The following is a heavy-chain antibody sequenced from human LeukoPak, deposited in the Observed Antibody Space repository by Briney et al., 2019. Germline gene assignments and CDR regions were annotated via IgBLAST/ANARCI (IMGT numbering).Heavy chain of an antibody. J-gene: IGHJ6*02. CDR2: IIPIFGTA. CDR1: GGTFSSYA. D-gene: IGHD1-1*01. Sequence: APVKVSCKASGGTFSSYAISWVRQAPGQGLEWMGGIIPIFGTANYAQKFQGRVTITADESTSTAYMELSSLRSEDTAVYYCASWRTESSLYGMDVWGQGTTVTVSS. V-gene: IGHV1-69*01. CDR3: ASWRTESSLYGMDV.